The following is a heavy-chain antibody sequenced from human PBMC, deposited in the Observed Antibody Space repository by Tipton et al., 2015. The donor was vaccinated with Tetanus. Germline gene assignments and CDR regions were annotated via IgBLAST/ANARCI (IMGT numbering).Heavy chain of an antibody. CDR2: IYYSGST. V-gene: IGHV4-59*06. D-gene: IGHD5/OR15-5a*01. CDR3: ARHEESTDYCDN. CDR1: GGSISTYY. J-gene: IGHJ4*02. Sequence: TLSLTCTVSGGSISTYYWSWVRQPPGKGLEWIGYIYYSGSTYYNPSLKSRVTISVDTSKNQFSLKLSSVTAADTAVYYCARHEESTDYCDNWGQGTLVTVSS.